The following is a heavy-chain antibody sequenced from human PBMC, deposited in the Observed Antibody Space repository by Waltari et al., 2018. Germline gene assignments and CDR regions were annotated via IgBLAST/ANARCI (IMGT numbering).Heavy chain of an antibody. J-gene: IGHJ4*02. CDR3: ARVAVPGTFFFDY. CDR1: GFPFSTAG. D-gene: IGHD6-19*01. CDR2: IWSDGDKK. Sequence: QVQMVESGGGVVQPGRSLRLSFAASGFPFSTAGMHWVRQAPGKGLEWVAVIWSDGDKKYYEESVRGRFTISRDNSNNTLSLQMSSLRAEDTAVYYCARVAVPGTFFFDYWGQGTLVTVSS. V-gene: IGHV3-33*01.